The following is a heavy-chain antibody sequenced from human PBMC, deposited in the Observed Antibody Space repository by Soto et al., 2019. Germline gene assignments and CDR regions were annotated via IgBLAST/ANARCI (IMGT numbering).Heavy chain of an antibody. V-gene: IGHV3-30*18. D-gene: IGHD6-6*01. CDR2: ISYDGSNK. Sequence: QVQLVESGGGVVQPGRSLRLSCAASGFTFSSYGMHWVRQAPGKGLEWVAVISYDGSNKYYADSVKGRFTISRDNSKNTXXLQMNSLRAEDTAVYYCAKVRSSSSGGYYYYGMDVWGQGTTVTVSS. J-gene: IGHJ6*02. CDR3: AKVRSSSSGGYYYYGMDV. CDR1: GFTFSSYG.